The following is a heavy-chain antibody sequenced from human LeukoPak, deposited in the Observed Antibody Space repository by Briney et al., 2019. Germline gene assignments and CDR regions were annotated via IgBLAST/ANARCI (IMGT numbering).Heavy chain of an antibody. D-gene: IGHD3-10*01. CDR1: GGSISSYY. J-gene: IGHJ4*02. Sequence: SETLSLTCSVSGGSISSYYWSWIRQPPGKGLEWIGYIYYSGSTNYNPSLKSRVTISVDTSKNQFSLKLSSVTAADTAVYYCARWSYYGSGSYPRKYYFDYWGQGTLVTVSS. CDR3: ARWSYYGSGSYPRKYYFDY. CDR2: IYYSGST. V-gene: IGHV4-59*12.